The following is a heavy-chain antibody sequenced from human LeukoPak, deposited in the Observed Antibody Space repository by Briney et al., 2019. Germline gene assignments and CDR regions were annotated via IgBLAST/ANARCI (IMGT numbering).Heavy chain of an antibody. CDR3: APGGDYCSSSSCPS. CDR2: SRNKANSYTT. V-gene: IGHV3-72*01. J-gene: IGHJ3*01. D-gene: IGHD2-2*01. Sequence: PGGSLRLSCAASGFIFSDHYIDWVRQAPGKGLEWVGRSRNKANSYTTEYAASVKGRFTISRDDSKNSLYLQMNSLKTEDTAVYYCAPGGDYCSSSSCPSWGQGTIDTVSS. CDR1: GFIFSDHY.